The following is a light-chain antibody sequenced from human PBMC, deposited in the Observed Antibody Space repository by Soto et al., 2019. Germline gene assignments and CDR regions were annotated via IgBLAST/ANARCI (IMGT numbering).Light chain of an antibody. V-gene: IGKV3-15*01. CDR2: GAS. Sequence: EIVLTQSPGTLSLSPGERATLSCRASQSVNTKYLAWYQQTPGQAPRLLIYGASTRATGIPVRFSGSASGTEFTLTISSLQSEDFTVYYCQQYNKWPLTFGQGTKVDIK. CDR3: QQYNKWPLT. CDR1: QSVNTKY. J-gene: IGKJ1*01.